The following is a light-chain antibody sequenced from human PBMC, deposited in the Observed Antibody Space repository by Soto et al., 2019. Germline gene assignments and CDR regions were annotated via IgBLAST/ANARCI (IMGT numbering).Light chain of an antibody. V-gene: IGKV3-20*01. CDR3: QQSYDSPTWT. CDR2: AAS. Sequence: EIVLTQSPGTLSLSPGERATLSCRASQSVSSNYLAWYQQKPGQAPRLLIYAASSRATGIPDRFSGSGSGTDFTLTISRLEPADFVVYYCQQSYDSPTWTFGQGTKVEI. CDR1: QSVSSNY. J-gene: IGKJ1*01.